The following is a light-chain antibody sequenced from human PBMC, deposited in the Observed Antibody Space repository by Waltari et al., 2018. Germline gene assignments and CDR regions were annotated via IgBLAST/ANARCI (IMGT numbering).Light chain of an antibody. V-gene: IGKV1-12*01. Sequence: DIQMTQSPSSVSASVGDRVTITCRASQDVTKYIAWYQQKPGRAPKVLIFHVSTLQSGVPSRFSGSGSGTEFSLTISSLQPEDFATYYCQQGDSLPPTFGQGTKVEI. J-gene: IGKJ1*01. CDR2: HVS. CDR1: QDVTKY. CDR3: QQGDSLPPT.